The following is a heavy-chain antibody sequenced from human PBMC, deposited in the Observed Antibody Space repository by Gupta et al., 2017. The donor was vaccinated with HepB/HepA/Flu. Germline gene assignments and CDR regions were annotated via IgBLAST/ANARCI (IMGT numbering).Heavy chain of an antibody. Sequence: QLQLQESGPGLVKPSETLSLTCTVSGGSISSRSYYWGWIRQPPGKGLEWIGSIYYSGSTYYNPSLKSRVTISVDTSKNQFSLKLSSVTAADTAVYYCALLKLDGMDVWGQGTTVTVSS. CDR3: ALLKLDGMDV. CDR1: GGSISSRSYY. CDR2: IYYSGST. V-gene: IGHV4-39*01. J-gene: IGHJ6*02. D-gene: IGHD2-15*01.